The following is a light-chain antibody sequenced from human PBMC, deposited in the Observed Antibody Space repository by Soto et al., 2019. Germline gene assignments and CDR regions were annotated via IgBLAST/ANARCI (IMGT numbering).Light chain of an antibody. CDR2: DVS. V-gene: IGKV3-11*01. Sequence: EIVLTQSPATLSLSPGERATLSCRASQSVSRYLAWYQQKPGQAPRLLIKDVSNRATGIPARFSGSGSGTDFTLTISSLEPEDFAIYYCQQRSNWPPVTFGGGTKVEIK. CDR1: QSVSRY. CDR3: QQRSNWPPVT. J-gene: IGKJ4*01.